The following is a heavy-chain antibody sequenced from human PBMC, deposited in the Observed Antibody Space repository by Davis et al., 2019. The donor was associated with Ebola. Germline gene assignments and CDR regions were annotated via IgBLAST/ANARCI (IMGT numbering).Heavy chain of an antibody. J-gene: IGHJ4*02. V-gene: IGHV3-74*03. CDR1: GFTFSSYW. CDR2: INRDGSTT. Sequence: HTGGSLRLSCAASGFTFSSYWMHWVRQVPGKGLVWVSCINRDGSTTTYADSVKGRFTISRDNAKNTLYLQMNNLRVEDTAVYYCATLPGYYWGQGTLVTVSS. D-gene: IGHD1-26*01. CDR3: ATLPGYY.